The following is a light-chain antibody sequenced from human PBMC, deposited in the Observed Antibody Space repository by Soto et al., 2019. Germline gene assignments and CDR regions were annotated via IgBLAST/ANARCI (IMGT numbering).Light chain of an antibody. CDR1: SGHSNYA. V-gene: IGLV4-69*01. CDR3: QTWGTGIHHVV. CDR2: LNSDGSH. Sequence: QPVLTQSPSASASLGASVKLTCTLSSGHSNYAIAWHQQQPEKGPRYLMKLNSDGSHSKGDGIPDRFSGSSSGAERYLTISSLQSEDEADYYCQTWGTGIHHVVFVGGTKVTVL. J-gene: IGLJ2*01.